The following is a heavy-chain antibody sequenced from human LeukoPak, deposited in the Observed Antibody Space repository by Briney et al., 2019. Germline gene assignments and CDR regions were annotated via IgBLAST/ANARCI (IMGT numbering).Heavy chain of an antibody. CDR1: GYSFTSYW. CDR3: ARKYYYGSATYYLPDY. CDR2: IYPGDSDT. J-gene: IGHJ4*02. Sequence: GESLKISCKGSGYSFTSYWIGWVRQMPGKGLEWMGIIYPGDSDTRYSPSFQGQVTISVDKSISTAYLQWSSLKASDTAIYYCARKYYYGSATYYLPDYWGQGTLVTVSS. V-gene: IGHV5-51*01. D-gene: IGHD3-10*01.